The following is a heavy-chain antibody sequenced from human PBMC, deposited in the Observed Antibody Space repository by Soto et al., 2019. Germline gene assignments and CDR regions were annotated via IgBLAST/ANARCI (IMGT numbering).Heavy chain of an antibody. CDR3: AKDRGWAYSSGWYCCFGDYYYYYGMDV. V-gene: IGHV3-30*18. D-gene: IGHD6-19*01. J-gene: IGHJ6*02. CDR2: ISYDGSNK. CDR1: GFTFSSYG. Sequence: GGSLRLSCAASGFTFSSYGMHWVRQATGKGLEWVAVISYDGSNKYYADSVKGRFTISRDNSKNTLYLQMTSLRAEDTAVYYCAKDRGWAYSSGWYCCFGDYYYYYGMDVWGQGTTVTVSS.